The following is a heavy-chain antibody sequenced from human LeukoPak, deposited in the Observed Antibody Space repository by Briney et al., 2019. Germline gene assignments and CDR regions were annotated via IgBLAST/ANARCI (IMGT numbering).Heavy chain of an antibody. CDR2: IYYSGST. Sequence: SETLSLTCTVSGGSISSYYWSWIRQPPGKGLEWIGYIYYSGSTNYNPSLKSRVTISVDTSKNQFSLKLSSVTAADTAVYYCALYGSGSYSFDYWGQGTLVTVSS. CDR1: GGSISSYY. J-gene: IGHJ4*02. V-gene: IGHV4-59*08. CDR3: ALYGSGSYSFDY. D-gene: IGHD3-10*01.